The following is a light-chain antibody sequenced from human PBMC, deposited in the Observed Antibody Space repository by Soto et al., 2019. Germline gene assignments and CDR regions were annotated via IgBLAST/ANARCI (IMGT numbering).Light chain of an antibody. V-gene: IGKV2-28*01. CDR2: LGS. CDR1: QSLLHSNGYNY. J-gene: IGKJ5*01. Sequence: DIVITQSTLSLPVTPGEPASISCRSSQSLLHSNGYNYLDWYLQKPGQSPQLLIYLGSNRASGVPDRFSGSGSGTDFTLKISRVEAEDVGVYYCMQALQTPITFGQGTRLEIK. CDR3: MQALQTPIT.